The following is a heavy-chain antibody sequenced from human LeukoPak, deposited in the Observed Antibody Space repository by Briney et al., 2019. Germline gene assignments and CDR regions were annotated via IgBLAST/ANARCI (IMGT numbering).Heavy chain of an antibody. D-gene: IGHD2-15*01. Sequence: PGRSLRLSCAASGFTFDDYAMHWVRHAPGKGPEWVSGISWNSGSIGYADSVKGRFTISRDNAKNSLYLQMNSLRAEDTALYYCAKAGYCSGGSCEYFQHWGQGTLVTVSS. CDR2: ISWNSGSI. CDR1: GFTFDDYA. J-gene: IGHJ1*01. V-gene: IGHV3-9*01. CDR3: AKAGYCSGGSCEYFQH.